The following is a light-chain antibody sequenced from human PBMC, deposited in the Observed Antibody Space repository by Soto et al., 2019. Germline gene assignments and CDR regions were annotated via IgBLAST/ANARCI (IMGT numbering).Light chain of an antibody. J-gene: IGKJ2*01. V-gene: IGKV3-20*01. CDR2: GAS. Sequence: EIVLTQSPGTLSLSPGERATLSCRASQSVSNNYLAWYQQKPGQAPRLLIYGASSRATGMPDRFSGSGSGTDFTLIISRLEPEDLAVYHCQQYGSTPRTFGQGTKVEIK. CDR3: QQYGSTPRT. CDR1: QSVSNNY.